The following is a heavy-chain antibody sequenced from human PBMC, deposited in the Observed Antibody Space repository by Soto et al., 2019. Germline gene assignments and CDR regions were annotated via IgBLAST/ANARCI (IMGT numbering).Heavy chain of an antibody. CDR3: ARDLRIAAAGTNWFDP. J-gene: IGHJ5*02. CDR2: IKQDGSEK. D-gene: IGHD6-13*01. Sequence: GGSLRLSCAASGFTFSSYWMSWVRQAPGKGLEWVANIKQDGSEKYYVDSVKGRFTISRDNAKNSLYLQMNSLRAEDTAVYYCARDLRIAAAGTNWFDPWGQGTLLTVSS. CDR1: GFTFSSYW. V-gene: IGHV3-7*01.